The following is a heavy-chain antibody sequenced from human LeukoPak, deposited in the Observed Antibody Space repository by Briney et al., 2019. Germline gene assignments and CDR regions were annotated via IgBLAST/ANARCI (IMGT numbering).Heavy chain of an antibody. CDR3: SALEWLSEHVDY. J-gene: IGHJ4*02. D-gene: IGHD3-3*01. CDR1: GGSISSGSYY. V-gene: IGHV4-61*02. Sequence: PSQTLSLTCTVSGGSISSGSYYWSWIRQPAGKGLEWIGRIYTSGSTNYNPSLKSRVTISVDTSKNQFSLKLSSVTAADTAVYYCSALEWLSEHVDYWGQGTLVTVSS. CDR2: IYTSGST.